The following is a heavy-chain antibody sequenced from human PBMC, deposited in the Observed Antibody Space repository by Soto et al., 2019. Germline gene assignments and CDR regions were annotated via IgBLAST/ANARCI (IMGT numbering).Heavy chain of an antibody. J-gene: IGHJ6*02. V-gene: IGHV5-10-1*01. CDR3: ARLPIAAAGSPYYYGMDV. D-gene: IGHD6-13*01. Sequence: GESLKISCKGSGYSFTSYWISWVRQMPGKGLEWMGRIDPSDSYTNYSPSFQGHVTISADKSISTAYLQWSSLKASDTAMYYCARLPIAAAGSPYYYGMDVWGQGTTVTVSS. CDR1: GYSFTSYW. CDR2: IDPSDSYT.